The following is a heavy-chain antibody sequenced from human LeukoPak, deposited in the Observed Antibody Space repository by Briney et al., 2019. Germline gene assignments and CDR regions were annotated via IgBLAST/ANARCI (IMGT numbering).Heavy chain of an antibody. J-gene: IGHJ4*02. Sequence: PSETLSLTCAVSGGSIRSGNYYWSWIRQPPGKGLEWIGYIYPTGKTYYNPSLKSRVTISVDTSNNEFSLELSSVTAADTAVYYCARNRYGGNSAGDYFDYWGQGTLVTVSA. V-gene: IGHV4-30-2*01. CDR1: GGSIRSGNYY. CDR2: IYPTGKT. D-gene: IGHD4-23*01. CDR3: ARNRYGGNSAGDYFDY.